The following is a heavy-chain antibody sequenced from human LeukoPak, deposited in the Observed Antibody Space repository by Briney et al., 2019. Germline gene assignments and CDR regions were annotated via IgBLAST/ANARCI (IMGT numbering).Heavy chain of an antibody. CDR2: ISGSGGST. CDR1: GFTFSSYA. Sequence: PGGSLGLSCAASGFTFSSYAMSWVRQAPGKGLEWVSAISGSGGSTYYADSAKGRFTISRDNSKNTLYLQMNSLRAEDTAVYYCAKDFERGAFFDIWGQGTMVTVSS. V-gene: IGHV3-23*01. CDR3: AKDFERGAFFDI. D-gene: IGHD1-26*01. J-gene: IGHJ3*02.